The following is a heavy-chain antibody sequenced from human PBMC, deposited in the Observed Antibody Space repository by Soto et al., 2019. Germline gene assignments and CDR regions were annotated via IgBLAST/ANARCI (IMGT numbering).Heavy chain of an antibody. V-gene: IGHV4-38-2*02. CDR2: IYHSGST. CDR3: ARDGVLLWFGELTKRISWFDP. Sequence: SETLSLTCAVSGYSISSGHYWGWIRQPPGKGLEWIGSIYHSGSTYYNPSLKSRVTISVDTSKNQFSLKLSSVTAADTAVYYCARDGVLLWFGELTKRISWFDPWGQGTLVTVSS. CDR1: GYSISSGHY. D-gene: IGHD3-10*01. J-gene: IGHJ5*02.